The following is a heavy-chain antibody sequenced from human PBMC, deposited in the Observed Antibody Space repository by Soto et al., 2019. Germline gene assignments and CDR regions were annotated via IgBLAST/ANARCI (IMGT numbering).Heavy chain of an antibody. J-gene: IGHJ6*02. V-gene: IGHV3-53*01. CDR2: IYAGGST. CDR3: AKDAIVEMITAGNPPMDV. CDR1: GSIVSDDY. D-gene: IGHD3-16*01. Sequence: PGGSLRLSCVASGSIVSDDYMNWVRQAPGKGLEWVSIIYAGGSTYYADSVKGRFTISRDHSKNTVYLQMNSLRVEDTAVYYCAKDAIVEMITAGNPPMDVWGQGTTVTVS.